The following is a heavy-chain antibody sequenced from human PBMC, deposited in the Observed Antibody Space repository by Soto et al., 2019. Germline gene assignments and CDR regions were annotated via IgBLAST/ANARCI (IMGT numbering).Heavy chain of an antibody. CDR2: IYYIGST. CDR1: GGSISSGIYY. V-gene: IGHV4-39*01. D-gene: IGHD1-1*01. J-gene: IGHJ4*02. Sequence: QLQLQESGPGLVKPSETLSLTCTVSGGSISSGIYYWGWVRQPPGKGLEWIGSIYYIGSTSYNPSLKSRVTMYVDTSKHQFSLNLSAVTAADAAVYYCARHAKYDSTVTTGVLDYLGQGTLVTVSS. CDR3: ARHAKYDSTVTTGVLDY.